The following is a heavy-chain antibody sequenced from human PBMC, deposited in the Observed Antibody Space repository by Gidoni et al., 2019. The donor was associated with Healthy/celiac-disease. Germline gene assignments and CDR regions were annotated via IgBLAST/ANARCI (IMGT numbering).Heavy chain of an antibody. V-gene: IGHV1-69*01. Sequence: QVQLVQSGAEVKKPGSSVKVSCKASGGTFSRYAISWVRQAPGQGLEWMGGIIPIFGTANYAQKFQGRVTITADESTSTAYMELSSLRSEDTAVYYCARTDYDILTGYYYYYYMDVWGKGTTVTVSS. CDR3: ARTDYDILTGYYYYYYMDV. J-gene: IGHJ6*03. D-gene: IGHD3-9*01. CDR1: GGTFSRYA. CDR2: IIPIFGTA.